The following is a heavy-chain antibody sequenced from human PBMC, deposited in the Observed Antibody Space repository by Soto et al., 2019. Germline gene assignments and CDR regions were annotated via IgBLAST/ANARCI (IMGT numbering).Heavy chain of an antibody. D-gene: IGHD2-2*01. CDR3: ARGSDIVLVPATLPYGMDV. J-gene: IGHJ6*02. Sequence: ASVKVSCKASGYTFTSYGISWVRQAPGQGLEWMGWINPNSGGTNYAQKFQGWVTMTRDTSISTAYMELSRLRSDDTAVYYCARGSDIVLVPATLPYGMDVWGQGTTVTVSS. V-gene: IGHV1-2*04. CDR2: INPNSGGT. CDR1: GYTFTSYG.